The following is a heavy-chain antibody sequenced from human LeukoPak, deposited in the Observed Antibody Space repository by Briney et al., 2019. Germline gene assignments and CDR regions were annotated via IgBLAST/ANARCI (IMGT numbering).Heavy chain of an antibody. D-gene: IGHD1-26*01. CDR1: GGSSSRND. J-gene: IGHJ4*02. Sequence: PSETLSLTCTVSGGSSSRNDWGWIRQPPGKGLEWIGIMSASGSTSYSPSLESRVTISLDTSKNQFSLKLNSVTAADTAVYYCASGPWELDYWGQGILVTVSS. CDR2: MSASGST. CDR3: ASGPWELDY. V-gene: IGHV4-4*08.